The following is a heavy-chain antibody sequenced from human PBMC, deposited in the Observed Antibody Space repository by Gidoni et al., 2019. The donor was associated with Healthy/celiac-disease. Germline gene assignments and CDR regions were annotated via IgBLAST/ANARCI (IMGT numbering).Heavy chain of an antibody. CDR2: ISYDGSNK. D-gene: IGHD2-2*01. Sequence: QVQLVESGGGVVQPGRSLRLSCAASGFTFSSSAMHWVRQAPGKGLEWVAVISYDGSNKYYADSVKGRFTISRDNSKNTLYLQMNSLRAEDTAVYYCARDGTIVVVPAATENFDYWGQGTLVTVSS. CDR1: GFTFSSSA. J-gene: IGHJ4*02. V-gene: IGHV3-30-3*01. CDR3: ARDGTIVVVPAATENFDY.